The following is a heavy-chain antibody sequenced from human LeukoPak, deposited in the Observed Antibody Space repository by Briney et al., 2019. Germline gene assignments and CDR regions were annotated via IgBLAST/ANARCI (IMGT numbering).Heavy chain of an antibody. CDR1: GYSISSGYY. Sequence: PSETLSLTCTVSGYSISSGYYWGWIRQPPGKGLEWIGSIYHSGSTYYNPSLKSRVTISVDTSKNQFSLKVNSVTAADTAVYYCASSRVAAGAIDYWGQGTLVTVSS. D-gene: IGHD6-25*01. J-gene: IGHJ4*02. CDR3: ASSRVAAGAIDY. V-gene: IGHV4-38-2*02. CDR2: IYHSGST.